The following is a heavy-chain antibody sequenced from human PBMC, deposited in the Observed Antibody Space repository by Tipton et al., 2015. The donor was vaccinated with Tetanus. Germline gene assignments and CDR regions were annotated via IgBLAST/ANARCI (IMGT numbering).Heavy chain of an antibody. D-gene: IGHD1-26*01. CDR3: ARGDGHHYYYHMDV. CDR1: GGSVSSGSYY. CDR2: FFYSGST. J-gene: IGHJ6*04. Sequence: LRLSCAASGGSVSSGSYYWSWIRQPPGKGLEWIGYFFYSGSTNYNPSLKSRVSMAVGTSKNQFSLQLRSVTAADTAVYYCARGDGHHYYYHMDVWGRGTTVTVSS. V-gene: IGHV4-61*01.